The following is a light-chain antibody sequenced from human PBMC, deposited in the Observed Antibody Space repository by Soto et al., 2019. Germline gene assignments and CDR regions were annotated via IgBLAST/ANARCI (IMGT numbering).Light chain of an antibody. CDR2: DVN. J-gene: IGLJ1*01. CDR1: SSDVGGFNS. CDR3: CSYAGSYSHA. Sequence: QSTLTQPRSVSGSPGQSVTISCTGTSSDVGGFNSVSWYQQHPGKAPKLMIYDVNKRPSGVPDRFSGSKSGSTASLTISGLQAEDEADYYCCSYAGSYSHAFATGNKVTVL. V-gene: IGLV2-11*01.